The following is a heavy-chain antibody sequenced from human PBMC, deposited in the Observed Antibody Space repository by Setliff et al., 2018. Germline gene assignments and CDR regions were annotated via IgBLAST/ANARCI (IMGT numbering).Heavy chain of an antibody. CDR3: AREGVHTWSSTAYHYYMDV. J-gene: IGHJ6*03. CDR2: INPSGGGT. Sequence: ASVKVSCKASGYTFIYYYIHWVRQAPGQGLEWMGLINPSGGGTIYARKFQGRVTMARETSTSTVYMELSGLTSEDTAVYYCAREGVHTWSSTAYHYYMDVWGRGTTVTVSS. CDR1: GYTFIYYY. D-gene: IGHD2-21*01. V-gene: IGHV1-46*01.